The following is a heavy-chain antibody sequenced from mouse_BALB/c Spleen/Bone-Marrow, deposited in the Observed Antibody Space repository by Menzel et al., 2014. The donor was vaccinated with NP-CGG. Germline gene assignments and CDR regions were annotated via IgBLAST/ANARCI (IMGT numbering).Heavy chain of an antibody. V-gene: IGHV15-2*02. J-gene: IGHJ2*01. CDR3: ARLYGNTFDY. Sequence: SGSELRSPGSSVKLSCKDFDSEVFPITYMSWVRQKPGHGFEWIGDILPSIGRTIYGQNFADKATLDADTVSNTAYLELNDLTSEDSAIYYCARLYGNTFDYWGQGTTLTVSS. D-gene: IGHD1-1*01. CDR2: ILPSIGRT. CDR1: DSEVFPITY.